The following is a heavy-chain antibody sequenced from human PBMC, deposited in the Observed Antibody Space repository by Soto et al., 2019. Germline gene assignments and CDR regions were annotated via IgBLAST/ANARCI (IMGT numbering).Heavy chain of an antibody. Sequence: GGPLRLSCAASGLPFSSYAMSWVRQNPGKGLEWVSAISGSGGSTYYADSVKGRFTISRDNSKNTLYLQMNSLRAEDTAVYYCAKVSWNYVFDLFDYWGQGTLVTVSS. CDR1: GLPFSSYA. V-gene: IGHV3-23*01. D-gene: IGHD1-7*01. CDR2: ISGSGGST. CDR3: AKVSWNYVFDLFDY. J-gene: IGHJ4*02.